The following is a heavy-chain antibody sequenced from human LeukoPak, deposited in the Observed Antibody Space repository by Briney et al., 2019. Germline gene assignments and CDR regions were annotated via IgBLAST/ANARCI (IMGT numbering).Heavy chain of an antibody. CDR2: MNPYSGDR. CDR3: ARTTSLTASGYDY. D-gene: IGHD4-17*01. V-gene: IGHV1-8*03. CDR1: GYTFTTYH. Sequence: APVKVSCKTSGYTFTTYHINWVRQATGQGLEWLGWMNPYSGDRGYAQKFQGRLSITSDTSISTAYMELSSLRPDDTAVYFCARTTSLTASGYDYWGQGTLVTVSS. J-gene: IGHJ4*02.